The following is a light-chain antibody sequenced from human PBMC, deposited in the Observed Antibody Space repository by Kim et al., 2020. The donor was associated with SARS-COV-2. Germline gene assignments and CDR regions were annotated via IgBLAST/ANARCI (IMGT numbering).Light chain of an antibody. Sequence: VLTQPPSVSAAPGQRVTISCSGNNSNIVNNYVSWYQQLPGTAPKLLIYDNNKRPSGIPDRFSGSKSGTSATLGITGLQTGDEADYYCGTWDSSLSARVFGGGTQLTVL. V-gene: IGLV1-51*01. J-gene: IGLJ3*02. CDR1: NSNIVNNY. CDR2: DNN. CDR3: GTWDSSLSARV.